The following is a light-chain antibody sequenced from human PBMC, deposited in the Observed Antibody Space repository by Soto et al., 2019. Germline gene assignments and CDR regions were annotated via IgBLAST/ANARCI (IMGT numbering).Light chain of an antibody. CDR3: QQINSYPIT. CDR1: QGINSS. CDR2: AAS. Sequence: DIQLTQSPSFLSASVGDRVTITCRASQGINSSLAWYQQKPGKVPKLLIYAASTLQSGVPSRFSGSGSGTEFTLTISSLQTEDFATYYGQQINSYPITFGQGTRLEI. J-gene: IGKJ5*01. V-gene: IGKV1-9*01.